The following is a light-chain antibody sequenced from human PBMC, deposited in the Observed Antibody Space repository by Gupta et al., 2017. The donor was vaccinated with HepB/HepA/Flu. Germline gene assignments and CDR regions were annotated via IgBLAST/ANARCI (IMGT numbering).Light chain of an antibody. J-gene: IGKJ1*01. CDR1: QSLLSSAENMNY. Sequence: IVMAQSPDSLAVSLGERATINCKPSQSLLSSAENMNYLAWFQQKPGQPPKMLFYWASSRESGVPDRFSGRGSGTDFTLTIAGRQAEDAAVYYCQQKDNSPGTFGQGTKVEIK. CDR3: QQKDNSPGT. CDR2: WAS. V-gene: IGKV4-1*01.